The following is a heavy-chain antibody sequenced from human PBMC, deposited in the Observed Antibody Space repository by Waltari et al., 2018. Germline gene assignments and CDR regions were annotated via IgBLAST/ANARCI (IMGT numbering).Heavy chain of an antibody. D-gene: IGHD6-19*01. CDR2: IIPILGIS. Sequence: QVQLVQSGAEVKKPGSSVKVSCKASGGTFSSYAISWVRQAPGQGLEWMGGIIPILGISNYAQKFQGRVTITADKSTSTAYMELSSVTAADTAVYYCARVGLSSGWLVDYWGQGTLVTVSS. J-gene: IGHJ4*02. CDR1: GGTFSSYA. V-gene: IGHV1-69*10. CDR3: ARVGLSSGWLVDY.